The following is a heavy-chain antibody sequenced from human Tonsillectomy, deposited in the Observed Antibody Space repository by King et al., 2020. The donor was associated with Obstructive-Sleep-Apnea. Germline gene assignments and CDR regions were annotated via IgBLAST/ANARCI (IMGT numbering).Heavy chain of an antibody. V-gene: IGHV3-21*01. Sequence: VQLVESGGGLVKPGGSLRISCAPSGFTFRNYNMNWVRQAPGKGLEWVSSISRSSDFIYYADSVKGRFTISRDNAKNSLYLQMNSLRAEDTAVYYCARGGEYCGGDCYSWGQGTLVTVSS. D-gene: IGHD2-21*02. CDR3: ARGGEYCGGDCYS. CDR1: GFTFRNYN. CDR2: ISRSSDFI. J-gene: IGHJ4*02.